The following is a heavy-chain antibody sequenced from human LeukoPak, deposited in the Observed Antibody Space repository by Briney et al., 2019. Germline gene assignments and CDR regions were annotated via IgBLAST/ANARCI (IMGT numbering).Heavy chain of an antibody. CDR1: GFTFSSYS. Sequence: GGSLRLSCAASGFTFSSYSMNWVRQAPGKGLEWVSSISSSSSYIYYADSVKGRFTISRDNAKNSLYLQMNSLRAEDTAVYYCATAPYSSGWTDYYFDYWGQGTLVTVSS. CDR2: ISSSSSYI. D-gene: IGHD6-19*01. V-gene: IGHV3-21*01. J-gene: IGHJ4*02. CDR3: ATAPYSSGWTDYYFDY.